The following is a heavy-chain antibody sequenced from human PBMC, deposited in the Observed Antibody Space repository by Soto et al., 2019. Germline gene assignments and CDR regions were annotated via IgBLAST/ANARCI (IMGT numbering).Heavy chain of an antibody. Sequence: VSVVTIYICVYYGSWLSKAAGKGLEWIGNIFYNGATSYNPSLESRVTISLDRSKNQFSLKLDSVTATDTAVYYCARDRRVTNSWSPGDSYHYGLDVLVQGTTVP. V-gene: IGHV4-30-4*01. CDR2: IFYNGAT. CDR1: VVTIYICVYY. D-gene: IGHD6-13*01. J-gene: IGHJ6*02. CDR3: ARDRRVTNSWSPGDSYHYGLDV.